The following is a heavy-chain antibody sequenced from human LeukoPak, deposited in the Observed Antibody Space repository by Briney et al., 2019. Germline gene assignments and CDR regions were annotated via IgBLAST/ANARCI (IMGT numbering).Heavy chain of an antibody. D-gene: IGHD6-13*01. V-gene: IGHV5-51*01. J-gene: IGHJ5*02. Sequence: GESLKISCKGSGYSFTSYWIGWVRQMPGKGLEWMGTIYPGDSDTRYSPSFQGQVTISADKSISTAYLQWSSLKASDTAMYYCARRAEAAAGTGGWFNPWGQGTLVTVSS. CDR3: ARRAEAAAGTGGWFNP. CDR1: GYSFTSYW. CDR2: IYPGDSDT.